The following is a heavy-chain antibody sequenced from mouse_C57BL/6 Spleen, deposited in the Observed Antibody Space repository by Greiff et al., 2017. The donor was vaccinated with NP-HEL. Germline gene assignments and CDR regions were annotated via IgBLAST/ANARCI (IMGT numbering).Heavy chain of an antibody. CDR2: IYPGSGNT. Sequence: QVQLQQSGPELVKPGASVKISCKASGYSFTSYYIHWVKQRPGQGLEWIGWIYPGSGNTKYNEKFKGKATLTADTSSSTAYMQLSSLTSEDSAVYYCARSSYDYDAWFAYWGQGTLVTVSA. J-gene: IGHJ3*01. CDR1: GYSFTSYY. CDR3: ARSSYDYDAWFAY. D-gene: IGHD2-4*01. V-gene: IGHV1-66*01.